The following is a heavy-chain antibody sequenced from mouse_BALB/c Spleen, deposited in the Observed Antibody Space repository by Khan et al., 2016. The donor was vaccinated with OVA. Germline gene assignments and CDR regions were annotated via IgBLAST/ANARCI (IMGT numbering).Heavy chain of an antibody. CDR3: ARTARRKY. CDR1: GYSITSGYG. J-gene: IGHJ2*01. V-gene: IGHV3-2*02. D-gene: IGHD1-2*01. CDR2: ISYSGST. Sequence: EVQLVESGPGMVKPSQSLSLTCTVTGYSITSGYGWNWIRQFPGNKLEWMGYISYSGSTNYNQSLKSRISITRDKSKNQFFLQLNSVTSEDTATXYMARTARRKYWGQGTTLTVSS.